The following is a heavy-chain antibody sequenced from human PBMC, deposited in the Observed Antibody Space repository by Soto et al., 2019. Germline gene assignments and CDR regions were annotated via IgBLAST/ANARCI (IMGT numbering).Heavy chain of an antibody. Sequence: GGSLRLSCAASGFTFSSYWMHWVRQAPGKGLVWVSRINSDGSSTSYADSVKGRFTISRDNAKNTLYLQMNSLRAEDTAVYYCARDPPQNCTNGVCYIHRYFDLWGRGTLVTVSS. V-gene: IGHV3-74*01. J-gene: IGHJ2*01. CDR1: GFTFSSYW. CDR3: ARDPPQNCTNGVCYIHRYFDL. CDR2: INSDGSST. D-gene: IGHD2-8*01.